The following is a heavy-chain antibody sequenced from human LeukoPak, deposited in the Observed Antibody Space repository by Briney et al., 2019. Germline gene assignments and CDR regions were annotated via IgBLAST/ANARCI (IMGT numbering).Heavy chain of an antibody. D-gene: IGHD4-17*01. J-gene: IGHJ4*02. CDR2: ISYDGSNK. V-gene: IGHV3-30*18. CDR3: AKETDYGDYVDY. CDR1: GFTFSSYG. Sequence: PGRSLRLSCAASGFTFSSYGMHWVRQAPGKGLEWVAVISYDGSNKYYADSVKGRFTISRDNSKNTLYLQMNSLRAEDTAVYYCAKETDYGDYVDYWGQGTLVTVSS.